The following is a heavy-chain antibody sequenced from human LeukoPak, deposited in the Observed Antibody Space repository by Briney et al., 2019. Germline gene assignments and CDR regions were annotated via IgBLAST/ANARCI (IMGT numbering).Heavy chain of an antibody. CDR3: ARGLRRRSMIVVPRRAHWFDP. CDR1: GGSFSGDY. V-gene: IGHV4-34*01. J-gene: IGHJ5*02. CDR2: INHSGST. D-gene: IGHD3-22*01. Sequence: SETLSLTCAVYGGSFSGDYWNWIRQPPGKGLEWIGEINHSGSTNYNPSLKSRVTISVDTSKNQFSLKLSSVTAADTAVFYCARGLRRRSMIVVPRRAHWFDPWGQGTLVTVSS.